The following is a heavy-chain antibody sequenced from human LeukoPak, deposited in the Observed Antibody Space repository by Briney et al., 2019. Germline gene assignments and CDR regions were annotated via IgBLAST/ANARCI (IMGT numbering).Heavy chain of an antibody. J-gene: IGHJ5*01. CDR3: ARIGGSYPSLDS. D-gene: IGHD1-26*01. Sequence: SETLSLTCTVSGDSIVCSNCYWGWVRQPPGTGLEWIGSIYYSGGSNYNPSLKSRVTMSVDTSKNQFSLKLSSVTAADTAVYYCARIGGSYPSLDSWGQGTLVTVSS. CDR2: IYYSGGS. CDR1: GDSIVCSNCY. V-gene: IGHV4-39*07.